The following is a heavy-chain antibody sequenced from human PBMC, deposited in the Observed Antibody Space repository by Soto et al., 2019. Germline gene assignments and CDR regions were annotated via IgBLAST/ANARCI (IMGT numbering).Heavy chain of an antibody. CDR3: ARDRQTQDADHYYYGMDV. J-gene: IGHJ6*02. CDR2: IIPIFGTA. CDR1: GGTFSSYA. Sequence: SVKVSCKASGGTFSSYAISWVRQAPGQGLEWMGGIIPIFGTANYAQKFQGRVTITADESTSTAYMELSSLRSEDTAVYYCARDRQTQDADHYYYGMDVWGQGTTVTVSS. V-gene: IGHV1-69*13.